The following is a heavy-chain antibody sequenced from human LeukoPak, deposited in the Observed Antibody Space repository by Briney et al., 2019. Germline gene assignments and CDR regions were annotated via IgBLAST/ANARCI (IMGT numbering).Heavy chain of an antibody. J-gene: IGHJ4*02. V-gene: IGHV3-30*18. CDR2: ISYDGSNK. D-gene: IGHD6-19*01. Sequence: PGGSLRLSCAASGFTFSSYGMHWVRQAPGKGLEWVAVISYDGSNKYYADSVKGRFTISRDNSKNTLYLLMNSLRAEDTAVYYCAKDRGYSSGWYDYWGQGTLVTVSS. CDR1: GFTFSSYG. CDR3: AKDRGYSSGWYDY.